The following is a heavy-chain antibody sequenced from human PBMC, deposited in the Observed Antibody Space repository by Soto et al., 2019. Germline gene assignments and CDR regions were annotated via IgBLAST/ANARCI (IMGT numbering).Heavy chain of an antibody. V-gene: IGHV1-46*01. D-gene: IGHD5-12*01. CDR1: GYTFTSYY. Sequence: GASVKVSCKASGYTFTSYYMHWVRQAPGQGLEWMGIINPSGGSTSYAQKFQGRVTMTRDTSTSTVYMELSSLRSEDTAVYYCAREGCGYSGYGKRGPYYYYGMDVWGQGTTVTVSS. CDR3: AREGCGYSGYGKRGPYYYYGMDV. CDR2: INPSGGST. J-gene: IGHJ6*02.